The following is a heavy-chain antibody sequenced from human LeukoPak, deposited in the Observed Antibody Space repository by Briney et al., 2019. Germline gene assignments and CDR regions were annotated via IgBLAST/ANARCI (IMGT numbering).Heavy chain of an antibody. CDR2: ISSSSSYI. CDR1: GFTFSSYS. J-gene: IGHJ4*02. V-gene: IGHV3-21*01. CDR3: ARDLESREGATGY. D-gene: IGHD1-26*01. Sequence: PGGSLRLSCAASGFTFSSYSMNWVRQAPGKGLEWVSSISSSSSYIYYADSVKGRFTISRDNAKNSLYLQMNSLRAEDTAVYYCARDLESREGATGYWGQGTLVTVSS.